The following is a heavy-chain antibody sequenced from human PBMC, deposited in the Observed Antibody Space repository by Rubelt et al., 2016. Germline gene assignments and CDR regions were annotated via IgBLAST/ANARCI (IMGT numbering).Heavy chain of an antibody. CDR1: GYTFSSFY. D-gene: IGHD6-13*01. J-gene: IGHJ4*02. V-gene: IGHV1-46*01. CDR3: ARDQSPYSRLSVGGKY. CDR2: INPNGGST. Sequence: QVQLVQSGAEVKRPGASVRVSCKASGYTFSSFYIHWVRQAPGQGLEWMGIINPNGGSTNYAQKFLGRVTMTRATSTITVYMELSSLRSEDTAVYFCARDQSPYSRLSVGGKYWGQGTLVTVSS.